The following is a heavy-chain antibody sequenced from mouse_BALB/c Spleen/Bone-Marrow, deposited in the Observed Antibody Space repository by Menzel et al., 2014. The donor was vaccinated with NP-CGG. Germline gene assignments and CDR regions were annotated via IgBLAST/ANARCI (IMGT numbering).Heavy chain of an antibody. J-gene: IGHJ2*01. V-gene: IGHV7-3*02. Sequence: VQLKQSGGGLVQPGGSLRLSCATSGFTFTDYYMNWVRQPPGKALEWLGFIRDKANGYTTEYSASVKGRFTIFRDNSQNILYLQMNTLRAEDSATYYCARDKGRVFFDYWGQGTTLTVSS. CDR1: GFTFTDYY. CDR2: IRDKANGYTT. CDR3: ARDKGRVFFDY.